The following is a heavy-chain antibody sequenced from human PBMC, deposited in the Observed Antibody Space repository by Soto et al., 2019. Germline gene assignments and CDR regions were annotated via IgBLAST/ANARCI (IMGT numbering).Heavy chain of an antibody. D-gene: IGHD2-2*01. V-gene: IGHV3-7*01. CDR2: IKPDGSDR. Sequence: PGGSLRLSCAASGFTFGSYWMSWVRQAPGKGLEWVVNIKPDGSDRYYVDSVKGRFTISRDNAKNSLYLQMNSLRAEDTAVYFCARAAYANGWIFDYWAQRSLVTVSS. CDR3: ARAAYANGWIFDY. J-gene: IGHJ4*01. CDR1: GFTFGSYW.